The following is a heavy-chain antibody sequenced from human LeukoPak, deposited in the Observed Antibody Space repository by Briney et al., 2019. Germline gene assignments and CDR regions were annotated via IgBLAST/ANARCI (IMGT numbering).Heavy chain of an antibody. J-gene: IGHJ3*02. CDR2: IYSGGST. D-gene: IGHD1-26*01. CDR1: GFTVSSNY. CDR3: ASVRGTYQFDAFDI. Sequence: PGGSLRLSCAASGFTVSSNYMSWVRRAPGKGLEWVSVIYSGGSTYYADSVKGRFTISRDNAKNTLYLQMNSLRAEDTAVYYCASVRGTYQFDAFDIWGQGTMVTVSS. V-gene: IGHV3-53*01.